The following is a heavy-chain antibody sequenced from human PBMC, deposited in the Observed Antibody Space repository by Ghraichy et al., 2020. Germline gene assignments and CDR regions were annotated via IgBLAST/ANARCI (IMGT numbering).Heavy chain of an antibody. Sequence: SLNISCAASEFIFSNYGMHWVRQAPGKGLEWVAAIWHDGSNQYYADSVKGRFTISRDNSKNTLYLQMNSLRAEDTAVYYCARGQNDHYYFYYGMDVWGQGTTVTVSS. J-gene: IGHJ6*02. D-gene: IGHD2/OR15-2a*01. V-gene: IGHV3-33*01. CDR3: ARGQNDHYYFYYGMDV. CDR2: IWHDGSNQ. CDR1: EFIFSNYG.